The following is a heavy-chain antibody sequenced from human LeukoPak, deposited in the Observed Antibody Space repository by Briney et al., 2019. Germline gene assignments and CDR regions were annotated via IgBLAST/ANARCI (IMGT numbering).Heavy chain of an antibody. Sequence: GASVKVSCKASGYTFTGYCMHWVRQAPGQGLEWMGRINPNSGGTNYAQKFQGRVTMTRDTSISTAYMELSRLRSDDTAVYYCARGLSRYNWNDGLHCWGQGTLVTVSS. D-gene: IGHD1-20*01. CDR2: INPNSGGT. CDR1: GYTFTGYC. J-gene: IGHJ4*02. CDR3: ARGLSRYNWNDGLHC. V-gene: IGHV1-2*06.